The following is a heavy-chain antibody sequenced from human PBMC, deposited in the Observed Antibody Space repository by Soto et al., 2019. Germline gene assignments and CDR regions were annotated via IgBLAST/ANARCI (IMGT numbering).Heavy chain of an antibody. Sequence: GGSLRLSCVASGFNFDDSAMNWVRQVPGKGLEWVSGITWNSGHILYADSVRGRFTISRDNAKKSLYLELNSLRPEDTALYYCAKGRSSMIVVVMDYWGQGTPVTV. D-gene: IGHD3-22*01. CDR3: AKGRSSMIVVVMDY. J-gene: IGHJ4*02. CDR1: GFNFDDSA. V-gene: IGHV3-9*01. CDR2: ITWNSGHI.